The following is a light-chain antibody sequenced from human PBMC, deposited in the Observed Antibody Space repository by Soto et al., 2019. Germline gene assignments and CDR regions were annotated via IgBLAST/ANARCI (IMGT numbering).Light chain of an antibody. CDR3: QQSNNWPYT. CDR2: GAS. V-gene: IGKV3-15*01. J-gene: IGKJ2*01. Sequence: EVVMTQSPATLSVSPGERATLSCRASQSVSDNLAWYQQKPGQAPRLLIYGASTRATGIPARFSGSGSGTEFTLTISSLQSEDFAVYYCQQSNNWPYTFGQGTQLDIK. CDR1: QSVSDN.